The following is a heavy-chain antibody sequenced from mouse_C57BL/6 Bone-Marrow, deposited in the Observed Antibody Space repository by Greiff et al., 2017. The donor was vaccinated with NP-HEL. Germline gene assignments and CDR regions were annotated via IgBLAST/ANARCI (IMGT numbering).Heavy chain of an antibody. CDR3: VRNWDWFAY. CDR2: IDPANGNT. CDR1: GFNIKNTY. Sequence: EVQLQQSVAELVRPGASVKLSCTASGFNIKNTYMPWVKQRPEQGLEWIGRIDPANGNTKYAPKFQGKATITADTSSNTAYLKLSSLTSEDTAIYYCVRNWDWFAYWGQGTLVTVSA. J-gene: IGHJ3*01. D-gene: IGHD4-1*01. V-gene: IGHV14-3*01.